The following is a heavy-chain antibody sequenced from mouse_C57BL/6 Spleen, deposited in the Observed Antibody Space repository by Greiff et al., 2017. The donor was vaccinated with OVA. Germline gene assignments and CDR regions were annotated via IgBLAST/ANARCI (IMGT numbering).Heavy chain of an antibody. CDR1: GFTFSSYA. Sequence: EVQGVESGGGLVKPGGSLKLSCAASGFTFSSYAMSWVRQTPEKRLEWVATISDGGSYTYYPDNVKGRFTISRDNAKNNLYLQMSHLKSEDTAMYYCARDEGAFDYWGQGTTLTVSS. V-gene: IGHV5-4*01. CDR3: ARDEGAFDY. J-gene: IGHJ2*01. CDR2: ISDGGSYT.